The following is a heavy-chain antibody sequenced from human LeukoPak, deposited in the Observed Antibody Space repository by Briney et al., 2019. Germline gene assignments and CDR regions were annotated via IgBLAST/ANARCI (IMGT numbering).Heavy chain of an antibody. CDR1: GFTFSSYD. D-gene: IGHD5-18*01. V-gene: IGHV3-23*01. Sequence: GGSLRLSCAASGFTFSSYDMIWVRQAPGKGLQWVSLITRSGDSTYYADSVRGRFTVSRDNSKNTLYLRMNSLRAEDTAVYYCAKAKDTAVVMVYWGQGTLVTVSS. CDR2: ITRSGDST. J-gene: IGHJ4*02. CDR3: AKAKDTAVVMVY.